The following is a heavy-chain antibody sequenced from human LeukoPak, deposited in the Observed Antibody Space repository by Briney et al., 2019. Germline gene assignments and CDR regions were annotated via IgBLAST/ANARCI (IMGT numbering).Heavy chain of an antibody. CDR3: AKVNHIFLRQKHNDSFDI. J-gene: IGHJ3*02. D-gene: IGHD1-14*01. Sequence: PGGSLRLSCVASGFTFSSYDMHWVRQAPGKGLEWVAVISYDGSFKYYAYSVKGRFTISRDKFKNTLYLQMSSLRVEDTAVYYCAKVNHIFLRQKHNDSFDIWGQGTMVTVSS. V-gene: IGHV3-30*18. CDR1: GFTFSSYD. CDR2: ISYDGSFK.